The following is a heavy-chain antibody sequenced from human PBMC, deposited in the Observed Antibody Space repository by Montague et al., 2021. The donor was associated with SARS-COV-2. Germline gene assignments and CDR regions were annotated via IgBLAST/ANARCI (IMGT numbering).Heavy chain of an antibody. CDR1: GFSFSSYE. V-gene: IGHV3-48*03. Sequence: SRRLSLSASGFSFSSYEMNWVRQAPGKGLEWLSYISSKGSTIDYADSVKGRFTISRDNAKNSLYLQMNSLRAEDSAVYYCARGYDFPGSYFDYWGQGTLVPVSS. CDR2: ISSKGSTI. J-gene: IGHJ4*02. CDR3: ARGYDFPGSYFDY. D-gene: IGHD5-12*01.